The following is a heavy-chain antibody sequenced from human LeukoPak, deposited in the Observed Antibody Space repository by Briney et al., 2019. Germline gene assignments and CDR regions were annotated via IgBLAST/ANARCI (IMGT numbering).Heavy chain of an antibody. D-gene: IGHD3-3*01. CDR3: ARVTTLRDFWSGYLDYYYYMDV. CDR2: IYTGGST. J-gene: IGHJ6*03. Sequence: LSETLSLTCTVSGGSISSGSYYWSWIRQPAGKGLEWIGRIYTGGSTNNNPSLKSRVTMSVDTSKNQFSLKLTSVTAADTAVYYCARVTTLRDFWSGYLDYYYYMDVWGKGTTVTVSS. CDR1: GGSISSGSYY. V-gene: IGHV4-61*02.